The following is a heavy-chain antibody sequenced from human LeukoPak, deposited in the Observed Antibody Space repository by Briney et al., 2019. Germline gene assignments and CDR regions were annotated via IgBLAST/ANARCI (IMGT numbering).Heavy chain of an antibody. CDR2: INAGNGNT. CDR1: GYTFTSYA. Sequence: ASVEVSCKASGYTFTSYAMHWVRQAPGQRLEWMGWINAGNGNTKYSQKFQGRVTITRDTSASTAYMELSSLRSEDTAVYYCARSTMVRGVMMRPAFDPWGQGILVTVSS. J-gene: IGHJ5*02. V-gene: IGHV1-3*01. D-gene: IGHD3-10*01. CDR3: ARSTMVRGVMMRPAFDP.